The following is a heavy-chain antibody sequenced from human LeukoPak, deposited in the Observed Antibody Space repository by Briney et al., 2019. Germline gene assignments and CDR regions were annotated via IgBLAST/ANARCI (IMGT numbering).Heavy chain of an antibody. CDR1: GGSIRSSYYY. V-gene: IGHV4-39*07. D-gene: IGHD3-10*01. CDR2: IYYSGST. Sequence: PSETLSLTCTVSGGSIRSSYYYWGWIRQPPGKGLEWIGSIYYSGSTNYNPSLKSRVTISVDTSKNQFSLKLSSVTAADTAVYYCARGGDYYGSGSYYAFDPWGQGTLVTVSS. J-gene: IGHJ5*02. CDR3: ARGGDYYGSGSYYAFDP.